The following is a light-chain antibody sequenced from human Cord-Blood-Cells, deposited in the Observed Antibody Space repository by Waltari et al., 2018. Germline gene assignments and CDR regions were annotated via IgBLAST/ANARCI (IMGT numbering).Light chain of an antibody. CDR1: RSDVGRYNL. V-gene: IGLV2-23*01. CDR2: EGS. Sequence: QSALTQPASVSGPPGPSLPLPCPGTRSDVGRYNLVSWYQQQPGKAPKLLIYEGSKRPSGVSNRFSGSKSGNTPSLTIAGLQAEDEADYYCCSYAGSSTWVFGGGTKLTVL. CDR3: CSYAGSSTWV. J-gene: IGLJ3*02.